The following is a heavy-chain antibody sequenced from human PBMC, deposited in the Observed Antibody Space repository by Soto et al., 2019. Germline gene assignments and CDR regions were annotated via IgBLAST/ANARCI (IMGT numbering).Heavy chain of an antibody. CDR2: VLPVLGTT. CDR3: ASDRADRGFDY. J-gene: IGHJ4*02. CDR1: GDRFTSYA. D-gene: IGHD3-10*01. V-gene: IGHV1-69*18. Sequence: QVQLEQSGAEVKKPGSSVKVSCKASGDRFTSYAISWVRQAPGQGLEWVGTVLPVLGTTNYAQKLRGRVTITADESTSTAYMELGSLRSEDTAIYYCASDRADRGFDYWGQGTLVTVSS.